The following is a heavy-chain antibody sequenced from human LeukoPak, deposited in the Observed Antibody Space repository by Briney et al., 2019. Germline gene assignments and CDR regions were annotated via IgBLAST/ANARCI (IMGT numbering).Heavy chain of an antibody. CDR2: IYYSGST. J-gene: IGHJ4*02. CDR3: ARQYTGIDY. CDR1: GGSISSSSYY. Sequence: SETLSLTCTVSGGSISSSSYYWGWIRQPPGKGLEWIGSIYYSGSTYYNPSLKSRVTISVDTSKNQFSLKLSSVSATDTAVFYCARQYTGIDYWGQGTLVTVSS. D-gene: IGHD2-2*02. V-gene: IGHV4-39*01.